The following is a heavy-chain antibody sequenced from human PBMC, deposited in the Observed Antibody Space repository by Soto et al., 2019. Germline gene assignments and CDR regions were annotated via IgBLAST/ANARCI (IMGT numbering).Heavy chain of an antibody. CDR3: AKDAFHIVATTAMIVTNRAGQDY. J-gene: IGHJ4*02. Sequence: EVQLVESGGGLIQPGGSLRLSCAASGFTFSSYAMSWVRQAPGKGLEWVSAISGSGGSTYYADSVKGRFTISRDNSKNTLYLQMNSLRAEDTAVYYCAKDAFHIVATTAMIVTNRAGQDYWGQGTLVTVSS. V-gene: IGHV3-23*04. D-gene: IGHD5-12*01. CDR2: ISGSGGST. CDR1: GFTFSSYA.